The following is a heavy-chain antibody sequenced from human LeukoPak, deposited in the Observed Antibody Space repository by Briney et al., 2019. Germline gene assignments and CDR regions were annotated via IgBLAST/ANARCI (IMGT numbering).Heavy chain of an antibody. CDR3: ARQTTDAFDI. Sequence: PSETLSLTCAVYGGSFSGYYWSWIRQPPGKGLEWIGEINHSGSTTYNPSLKSRVTISVDTSKNQFPLKLSSVTAADTAVYYCARQTTDAFDIWGQGTMVTVSS. D-gene: IGHD1-1*01. J-gene: IGHJ3*02. CDR1: GGSFSGYY. V-gene: IGHV4-34*01. CDR2: INHSGST.